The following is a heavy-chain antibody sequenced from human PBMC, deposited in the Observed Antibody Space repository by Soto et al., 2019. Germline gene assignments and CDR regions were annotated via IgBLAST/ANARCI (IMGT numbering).Heavy chain of an antibody. J-gene: IGHJ4*02. V-gene: IGHV1-18*01. CDR1: GYSFTNYG. CDR2: VSAYNGNT. Sequence: QVQLVQSGDEVKKPGASVKVSCKASGYSFTNYGISWVRQAPGQGLEWMAWVSAYNGNTNYAQKLQGRVTTTTDTSTSTAYMELRSLRSDDTAVYYCARDSPASVGVDYWGQGTLVTVSS. D-gene: IGHD2-15*01. CDR3: ARDSPASVGVDY.